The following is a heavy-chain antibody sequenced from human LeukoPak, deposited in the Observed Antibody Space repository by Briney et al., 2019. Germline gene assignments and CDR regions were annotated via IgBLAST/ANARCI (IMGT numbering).Heavy chain of an antibody. CDR2: ISSSGSTI. J-gene: IGHJ6*02. CDR1: GLTFSSYE. V-gene: IGHV3-48*03. CDR3: ASVSSYSAWLQDYYYYGMDV. Sequence: QPGGSLRPSCAASGLTFSSYEMNWVRQAPGKGLEWDSYISSSGSTIYYADSVKGRFTISRDNAKNSLYLQMNSLRAEDTAVYYCASVSSYSAWLQDYYYYGMDVWGQGTTVTVSS. D-gene: IGHD1-26*01.